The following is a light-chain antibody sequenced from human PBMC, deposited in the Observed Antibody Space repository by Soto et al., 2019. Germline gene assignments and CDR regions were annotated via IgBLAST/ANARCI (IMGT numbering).Light chain of an antibody. CDR2: GAS. J-gene: IGKJ1*01. Sequence: EIVLTQSRCTPSLSPGESATRSCMAIQSVSSSYLAWYQQKPGQAPRLVIDGASSRATGIPDRFSGSGSGTDFTLTISRLEPEDFAVYYCQQYGSSPWTFGQGTKVDIK. V-gene: IGKV3-20*01. CDR3: QQYGSSPWT. CDR1: QSVSSSY.